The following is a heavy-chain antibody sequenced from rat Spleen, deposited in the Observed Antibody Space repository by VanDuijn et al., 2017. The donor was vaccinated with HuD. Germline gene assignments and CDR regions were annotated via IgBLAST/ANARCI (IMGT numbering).Heavy chain of an antibody. CDR1: GFTFSDYY. CDR3: ARHPGITTNVMDA. Sequence: EVQLVESDGGLVQPGRSLKLSCAASGFTFSDYYMAWVRQAPTKGLGWVAPISYDGSSTYYRDSVKGRFTISRDNAKITLYLQMDSLRSEDTATYYCARHPGITTNVMDAWGQGASVTVSS. CDR2: ISYDGSST. D-gene: IGHD1-4*01. V-gene: IGHV5-29*01. J-gene: IGHJ4*01.